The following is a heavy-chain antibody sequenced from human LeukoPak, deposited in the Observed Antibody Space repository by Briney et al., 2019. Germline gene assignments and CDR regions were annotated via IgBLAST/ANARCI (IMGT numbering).Heavy chain of an antibody. V-gene: IGHV4-59*01. D-gene: IGHD3-22*01. CDR1: GGSINTYY. Sequence: SETLSLTCAVSGGSINTYYWSWIRQSPGKGLEWIGYIYYNGDTSYNPSLSSRITISIDTSRNQFSLRLSSVTAADTAVYFCARYYFDRSGSDHDAFDIWGQGTLVTVSS. CDR2: IYYNGDT. CDR3: ARYYFDRSGSDHDAFDI. J-gene: IGHJ3*02.